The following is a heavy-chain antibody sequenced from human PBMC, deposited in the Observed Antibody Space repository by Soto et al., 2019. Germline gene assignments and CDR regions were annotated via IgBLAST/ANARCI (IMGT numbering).Heavy chain of an antibody. J-gene: IGHJ3*02. CDR2: INPNSGGT. Sequence: ASVKVSCKASGYTFTGYYMHWVRQAPGQGLEWMGWINPNSGGTNYAQKFQGWVTMTRDTSISTAYMELSRLRSDDTAVYYCARIGNGRDCYNMSALDIWGQGTMVT. CDR3: ARIGNGRDCYNMSALDI. CDR1: GYTFTGYY. D-gene: IGHD2-21*01. V-gene: IGHV1-2*04.